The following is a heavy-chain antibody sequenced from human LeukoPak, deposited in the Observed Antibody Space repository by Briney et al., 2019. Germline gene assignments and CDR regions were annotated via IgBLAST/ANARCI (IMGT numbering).Heavy chain of an antibody. Sequence: PSETLSLTCTVSGGSISSSSYYWGWIRQPPGKGLELIGSIYYSGSTYYNPSLKSRVTISVDTSKNQFSLKLSSVTAADTAVYYCAAGDDYYYYYMDVWGKGTTVTVSS. D-gene: IGHD7-27*01. V-gene: IGHV4-39*01. J-gene: IGHJ6*03. CDR2: IYYSGST. CDR1: GGSISSSSYY. CDR3: AAGDDYYYYYMDV.